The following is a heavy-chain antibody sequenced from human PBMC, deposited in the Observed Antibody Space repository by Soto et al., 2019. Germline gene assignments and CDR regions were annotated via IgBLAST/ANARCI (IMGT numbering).Heavy chain of an antibody. CDR3: ARATPEGRWLRPSPQYYFDY. D-gene: IGHD5-12*01. Sequence: EVQLVESGGGLVQPGGSLRLSCAASGFTFSSYAMHWVRQAPGKGLEYVSAISSNGGSTYYANSVKGRFTISRDNSKNTLYLQMGSLRAEDMAVYYWARATPEGRWLRPSPQYYFDYWGQGTLVTVSS. V-gene: IGHV3-64*01. CDR1: GFTFSSYA. CDR2: ISSNGGST. J-gene: IGHJ4*02.